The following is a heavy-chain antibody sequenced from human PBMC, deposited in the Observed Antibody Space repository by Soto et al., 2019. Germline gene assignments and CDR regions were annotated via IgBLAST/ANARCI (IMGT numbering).Heavy chain of an antibody. Sequence: HPGGSLRLSCAASGFTFSSYAMSWVRQAPGKGQEWVSAISGSGVSTYYADSVKGRFTISRDNSKNTLYLQMNSLRAEDTAVYYYAKSPGMYYYDSSGYYHYDYWGQGTLVTVSS. CDR3: AKSPGMYYYDSSGYYHYDY. D-gene: IGHD3-22*01. V-gene: IGHV3-23*01. CDR2: ISGSGVST. J-gene: IGHJ4*02. CDR1: GFTFSSYA.